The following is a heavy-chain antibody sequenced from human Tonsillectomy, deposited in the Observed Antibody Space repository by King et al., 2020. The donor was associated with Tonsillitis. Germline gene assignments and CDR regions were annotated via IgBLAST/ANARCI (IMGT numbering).Heavy chain of an antibody. CDR2: IYCDDDK. Sequence: ITLKESGPTLVKPTQTLTLTCTFSGLSLSTSGAGVGWIRQPPGKALEWLALIYCDDDKRYSPSLKSRLTITKDTSKNQVVLTMTNMDPVDTATYYCAHSILTGGGYYDAEYFQHWGQGTLVTVSS. CDR1: GLSLSTSGAG. J-gene: IGHJ1*01. D-gene: IGHD3-22*01. CDR3: AHSILTGGGYYDAEYFQH. V-gene: IGHV2-5*02.